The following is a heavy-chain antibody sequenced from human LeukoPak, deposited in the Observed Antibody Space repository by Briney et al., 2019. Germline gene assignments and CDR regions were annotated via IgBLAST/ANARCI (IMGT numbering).Heavy chain of an antibody. V-gene: IGHV3-7*01. J-gene: IGHJ4*02. CDR2: INQDGSEK. D-gene: IGHD6-19*01. CDR1: GFTFSSYW. Sequence: GGSLRLSCAASGFTFSSYWMSWVRQAPGKGLEWVANINQDGSEKYDVDSAKGRFTISRDNAKNSLYLQMNSLRVEDTAMYYCTGGGGGDGSGWSTTDYWGQGTLVTISS. CDR3: TGGGGGDGSGWSTTDY.